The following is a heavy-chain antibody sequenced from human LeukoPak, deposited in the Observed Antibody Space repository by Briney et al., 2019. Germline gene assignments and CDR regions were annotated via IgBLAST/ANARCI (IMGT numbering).Heavy chain of an antibody. CDR1: GGSISSSNW. D-gene: IGHD3-22*01. CDR3: ASLGPYYYHSSGKKSVY. CDR2: IYHSGST. V-gene: IGHV4-4*02. Sequence: SETLSLTCAVSGGSISSSNWWSWVRQPPGKGLEWIGEIYHSGSTNYNPSLKSRVTISVDKSKNQFSLKLSSVTAADTAVYYCASLGPYYYHSSGKKSVYWGQGTLVPV. J-gene: IGHJ4*02.